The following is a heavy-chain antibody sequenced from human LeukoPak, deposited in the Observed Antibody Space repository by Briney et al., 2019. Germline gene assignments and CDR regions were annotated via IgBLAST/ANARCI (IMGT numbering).Heavy chain of an antibody. CDR2: IDLDDDK. CDR1: GFSLGTRGRC. J-gene: IGHJ4*02. CDR3: ARAAPRQYTPFDY. V-gene: IGHV2-70*11. D-gene: IGHD2-15*01. Sequence: SGPALVKAPQTLTLTFTFSGFSLGTRGRCVSWIRQPPGKALEWLSRIDLDDDKYYSTSLKTRLTISKDTSKNQVVLTMTNVDPVDTATYYCARAAPRQYTPFDYWGQGNLVTVSS.